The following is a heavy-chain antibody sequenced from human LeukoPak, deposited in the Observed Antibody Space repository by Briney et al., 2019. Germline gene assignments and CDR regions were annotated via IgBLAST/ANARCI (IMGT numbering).Heavy chain of an antibody. D-gene: IGHD7-27*01. J-gene: IGHJ3*02. CDR3: ARDGNWGSLRGAFDI. CDR2: INPNSGGS. V-gene: IGHV1-2*02. CDR1: GYTFTVYY. Sequence: ASVKVSCKASGYTFTVYYPHWVRQAPGQGLEWMGWINPNSGGSNYAQKFQGRVTMTRDTSISTAYMELSRLRSDDTAVYYCARDGNWGSLRGAFDIWGQGTIVTVSS.